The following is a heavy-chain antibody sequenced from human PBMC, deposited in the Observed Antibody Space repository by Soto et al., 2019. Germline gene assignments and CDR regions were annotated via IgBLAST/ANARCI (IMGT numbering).Heavy chain of an antibody. CDR2: ISWNSGSI. Sequence: GGSLRLSCAASGFTFDDYAMHWVRQAPGKGLEWVSGISWNSGSIGYAESVKGRFIISRDNAKNSLYLQMNSLRTEDTALYYCAKDRGTYGGKLTFDYWGQGTLVTVSS. CDR3: AKDRGTYGGKLTFDY. D-gene: IGHD2-21*01. V-gene: IGHV3-9*01. CDR1: GFTFDDYA. J-gene: IGHJ4*02.